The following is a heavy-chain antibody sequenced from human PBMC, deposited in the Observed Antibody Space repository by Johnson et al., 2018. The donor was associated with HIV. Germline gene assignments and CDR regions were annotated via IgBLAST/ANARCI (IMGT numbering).Heavy chain of an antibody. V-gene: IGHV3-30*02. CDR2: IWYDGSTK. J-gene: IGHJ3*02. CDR1: RFTFSGYA. Sequence: QVQLVESGGGWIQPGGSLRLSCAASRFTFSGYAMSWVRQAPGKGLEWVAVIWYDGSTKYYAGSVTGRFTIARDNSKNTLYLQMNSLSAEDTAVYYCAKDNIVVVSRDAFDIWGQGTVVTVSS. CDR3: AKDNIVVVSRDAFDI. D-gene: IGHD2-15*01.